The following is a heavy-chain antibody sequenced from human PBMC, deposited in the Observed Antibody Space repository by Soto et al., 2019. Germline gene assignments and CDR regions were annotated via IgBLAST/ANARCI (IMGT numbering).Heavy chain of an antibody. CDR1: SGSISSYY. CDR3: ARGPDYYDSSGYSPLGY. J-gene: IGHJ4*02. Sequence: SEPLSITCRVPSGSISSYYWSWIRQPPGKGLEWIGYIYNSGSINYNPSLKSRVTISVDTSKNRFSLKLSSVTAADTAMYYCARGPDYYDSSGYSPLGYWVQGTLVTVS. V-gene: IGHV4-59*01. CDR2: IYNSGSI. D-gene: IGHD3-22*01.